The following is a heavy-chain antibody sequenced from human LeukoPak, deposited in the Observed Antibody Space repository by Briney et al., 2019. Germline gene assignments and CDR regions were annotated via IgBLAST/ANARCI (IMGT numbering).Heavy chain of an antibody. CDR2: IYPGDSDT. J-gene: IGHJ5*02. D-gene: IGHD3-10*01. Sequence: GESLKISCKGSGYSFTSYWIGWVRQMPGKGLERMGIIYPGDSDTRYSPSFQGQVTISADESISTAYLQWSSLKASDTAMYYCARFVSLLWFGEYPPTGDNWFDPWGQGTLVTVSS. CDR3: ARFVSLLWFGEYPPTGDNWFDP. CDR1: GYSFTSYW. V-gene: IGHV5-51*01.